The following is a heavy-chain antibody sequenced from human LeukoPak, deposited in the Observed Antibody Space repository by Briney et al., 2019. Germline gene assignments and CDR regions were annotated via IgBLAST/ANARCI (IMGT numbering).Heavy chain of an antibody. J-gene: IGHJ4*02. CDR2: INDDSSDI. CDR1: GFTFSLYA. D-gene: IGHD2-2*01. CDR3: ARDTFQPGLIDS. Sequence: GGSLRLSCEASGFTFSLYAMTWVRQAPGKGPEWISYINDDSSDIHYAGSVRGRFTIYRDNARNTLYLQLSSLRAEDTAVYYCARDTFQPGLIDSWGQGTLVTVSS. V-gene: IGHV3-21*05.